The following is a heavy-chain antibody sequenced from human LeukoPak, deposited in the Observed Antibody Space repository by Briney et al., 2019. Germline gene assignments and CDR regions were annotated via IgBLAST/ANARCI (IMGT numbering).Heavy chain of an antibody. J-gene: IGHJ4*02. D-gene: IGHD3-9*01. CDR3: ARQGWSLYFFDY. Sequence: PGESLKISCKGSGYSFTNNWIAWVRQVPGKSLEWRGIIYPADSDTRYSPSFQGQVTISADKSISTTYLQWTSLKASDSAMYYCARQGWSLYFFDYWGQGSLVTVSS. V-gene: IGHV5-51*01. CDR1: GYSFTNNW. CDR2: IYPADSDT.